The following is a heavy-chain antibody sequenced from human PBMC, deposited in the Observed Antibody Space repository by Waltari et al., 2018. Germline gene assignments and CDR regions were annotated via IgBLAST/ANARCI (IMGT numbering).Heavy chain of an antibody. Sequence: QVQLQESGPGLVKPSQTLSLTCTVSGGSIDSGSYYWSWIRQPAGKGLEWSGRIYTSGSPNYNPARKSRVTISVETSKNPFSMNLSSVTAADTAVYYCARGPLLSKVDYWGQGTLVTVSS. CDR2: IYTSGSP. V-gene: IGHV4-61*02. D-gene: IGHD1-26*01. J-gene: IGHJ4*02. CDR1: GGSIDSGSYY. CDR3: ARGPLLSKVDY.